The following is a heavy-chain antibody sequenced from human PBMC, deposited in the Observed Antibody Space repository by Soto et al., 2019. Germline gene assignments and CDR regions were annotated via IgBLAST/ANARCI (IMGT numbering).Heavy chain of an antibody. J-gene: IGHJ4*02. CDR3: ARATSPKGLPEAIYFDY. D-gene: IGHD5-12*01. Sequence: SETLSLTCTVSGGSISSGGYYWSWIRQHPGKGLEWIGYIYYSGSTYYNPSLKSRVTISVDTSKNQFSLKLSSVTAADTAVYYCARATSPKGLPEAIYFDYWGQGTLVTVSS. CDR2: IYYSGST. CDR1: GGSISSGGYY. V-gene: IGHV4-31*03.